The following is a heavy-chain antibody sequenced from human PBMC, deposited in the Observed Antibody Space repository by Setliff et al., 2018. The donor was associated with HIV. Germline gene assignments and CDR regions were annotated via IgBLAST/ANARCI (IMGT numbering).Heavy chain of an antibody. V-gene: IGHV1-18*01. Sequence: ASVKVSCKASGYTFTSYGISWVRQAPGQGLEWMGWISAYNGNTNYAQKLQGRVTMNTDTSTSTAYMELRSLRSDDTAVYYCARCGPNYDSSGYYYMDVWGKGTTVTVSS. J-gene: IGHJ6*03. CDR3: ARCGPNYDSSGYYYMDV. D-gene: IGHD3-22*01. CDR2: ISAYNGNT. CDR1: GYTFTSYG.